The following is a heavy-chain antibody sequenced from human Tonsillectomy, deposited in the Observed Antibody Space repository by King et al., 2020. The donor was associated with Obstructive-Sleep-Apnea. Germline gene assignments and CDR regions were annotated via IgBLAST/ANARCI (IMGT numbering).Heavy chain of an antibody. Sequence: VQLQESGPGLVKPSETLSLTCTVSVGSISNYYWSWIRQPPGKGLEWIGYMYYSGNTNFIPSLMSRCIISADTLTIQFSLRLSAVTAADTAVYYCARHRGVEDYGGYGDYFDYWGQGTLVTVSS. D-gene: IGHD5-12*01. CDR2: MYYSGNT. CDR3: ARHRGVEDYGGYGDYFDY. CDR1: VGSISNYY. J-gene: IGHJ4*02. V-gene: IGHV4-59*08.